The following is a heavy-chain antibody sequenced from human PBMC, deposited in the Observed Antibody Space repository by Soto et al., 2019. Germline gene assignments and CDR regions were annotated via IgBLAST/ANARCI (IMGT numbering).Heavy chain of an antibody. V-gene: IGHV4-59*13. CDR1: GVPIRSYF. D-gene: IGHD3-10*01. Sequence: ETLSLTCTVSGVPIRSYFWTWIRQPPGKGLEWIGFAYHSADANYNPSLRNRATISTDPAKRQFSLRLSSVTAADTALYYCAGSKNRGVTVDYWGQGALVTVSS. CDR3: AGSKNRGVTVDY. J-gene: IGHJ4*02. CDR2: AYHSADA.